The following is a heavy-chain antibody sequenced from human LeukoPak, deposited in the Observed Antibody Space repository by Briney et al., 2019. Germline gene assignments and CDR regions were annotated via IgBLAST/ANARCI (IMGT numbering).Heavy chain of an antibody. CDR2: IKQDGGEK. J-gene: IGHJ4*02. Sequence: GGSLRLSCAASGFTFSSYLMSWVRQAPGKGLEWVANIKQDGGEKYYVDSVKGRFTISRDNAKNSLYLQMNSLRAEDTAVYYCARQRYFDWLSDFDYWGQGTLVTVSS. V-gene: IGHV3-7*01. CDR3: ARQRYFDWLSDFDY. D-gene: IGHD3-9*01. CDR1: GFTFSSYL.